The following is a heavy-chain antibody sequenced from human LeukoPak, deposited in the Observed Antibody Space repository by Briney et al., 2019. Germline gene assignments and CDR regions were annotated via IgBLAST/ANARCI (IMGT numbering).Heavy chain of an antibody. CDR3: ARGVPRTRDAFDI. CDR1: GFTFDDYG. Sequence: GGSLRLSCAAPGFTFDDYGMSWVRQAPGKGLEWVSGINWNGGSTGYADSVKGRFTISRDNAKNSLYLQMNSLRAEDTALYHYARGVPRTRDAFDIWGQGTMVTVSS. V-gene: IGHV3-20*01. J-gene: IGHJ3*02. CDR2: INWNGGST.